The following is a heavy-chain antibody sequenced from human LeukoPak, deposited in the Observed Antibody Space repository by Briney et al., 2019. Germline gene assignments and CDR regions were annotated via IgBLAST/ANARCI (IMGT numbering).Heavy chain of an antibody. Sequence: SETLSLTCTVSGGSITSYYWSWFRQPPGKGLEFIGYIFYTGSTNYNPSLKSRVTISVDTSKNQFSLKLSSVTAADTAVYYCARVGYSYGYDYWGQGTLVTVSS. D-gene: IGHD5-18*01. CDR3: ARVGYSYGYDY. CDR1: GGSITSYY. V-gene: IGHV4-59*12. J-gene: IGHJ4*02. CDR2: IFYTGST.